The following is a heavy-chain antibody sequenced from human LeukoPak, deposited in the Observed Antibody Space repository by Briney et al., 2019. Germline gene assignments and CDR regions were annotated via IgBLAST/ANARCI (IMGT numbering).Heavy chain of an antibody. CDR1: AYTFTGYY. CDR3: AREEGRCSSTSCSAPFNY. V-gene: IGHV1-2*02. Sequence: ASVKVSCKASAYTFTGYYMHWVRQAPGQGLEWMGWIHPNSGGTNYAQKIQGRVTMTRDTSISTVYMELSRLRSNDTAVYYCAREEGRCSSTSCSAPFNYWGQGTLVTVSS. J-gene: IGHJ4*02. CDR2: IHPNSGGT. D-gene: IGHD2-2*01.